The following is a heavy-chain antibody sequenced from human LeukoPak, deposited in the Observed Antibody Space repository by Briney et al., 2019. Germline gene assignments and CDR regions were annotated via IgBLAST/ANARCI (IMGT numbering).Heavy chain of an antibody. J-gene: IGHJ3*01. V-gene: IGHV3-23*01. CDR2: ISGSGGST. Sequence: GGSLRLSCAASGFTFSSYAMSWVRQAPGEGLEWVSAISGSGGSTYYADSVKGRFTISRDNSRNTMFLQMNSLRAEDTAVYYCARGESFAFDVWGQGTMVTVSS. CDR1: GFTFSSYA. CDR3: ARGESFAFDV.